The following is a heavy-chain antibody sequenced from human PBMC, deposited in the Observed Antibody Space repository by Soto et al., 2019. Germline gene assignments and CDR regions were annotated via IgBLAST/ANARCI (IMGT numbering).Heavy chain of an antibody. D-gene: IGHD3-10*01. Sequence: EVQLVESGGGLVQPGGSLRLSCAASGFTFSSYSMNWVRQAPGKGLEWVSYISSSSSTIYYADSVKGRFTISRDNAKNSLYLQMNSLRAEDTAVYYCARIPLGDYGSGSYDYWGQGTLVTVSS. J-gene: IGHJ4*02. V-gene: IGHV3-48*01. CDR2: ISSSSSTI. CDR1: GFTFSSYS. CDR3: ARIPLGDYGSGSYDY.